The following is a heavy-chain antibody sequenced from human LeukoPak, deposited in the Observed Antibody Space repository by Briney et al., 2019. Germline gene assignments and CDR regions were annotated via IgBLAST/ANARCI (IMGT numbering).Heavy chain of an antibody. D-gene: IGHD5-12*01. V-gene: IGHV3-21*04. CDR3: AKGLFSAFDKYLDS. CDR2: ISATSSDI. J-gene: IGHJ4*02. Sequence: PGGSLRLSCAASGSDFESYTMTWVRQAPGKGLEWVSLISATSSDINYAESVRGRFTITRDNAKNSLFLQMDSLRVEDTAIYYCAKGLFSAFDKYLDSWGQGTLVTVSS. CDR1: GSDFESYT.